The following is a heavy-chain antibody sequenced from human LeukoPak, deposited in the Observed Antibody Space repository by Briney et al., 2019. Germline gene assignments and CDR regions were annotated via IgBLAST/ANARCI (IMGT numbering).Heavy chain of an antibody. Sequence: SETLSLTCTVSGGSISSYYWSWIRQPPGKGLEWIGYIYYSGSTNYNPSLKSRVTTSVDTSKNQFSLKLSSVTAADTAVYYCARAISAVADAFDIWGQGTMVTVSS. CDR1: GGSISSYY. V-gene: IGHV4-59*01. J-gene: IGHJ3*02. CDR3: ARAISAVADAFDI. D-gene: IGHD6-19*01. CDR2: IYYSGST.